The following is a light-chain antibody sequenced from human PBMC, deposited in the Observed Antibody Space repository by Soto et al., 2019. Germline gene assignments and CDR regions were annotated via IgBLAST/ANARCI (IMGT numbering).Light chain of an antibody. CDR3: KQYNTWRT. CDR1: ESVNYN. V-gene: IGKV3-15*01. J-gene: IGKJ1*01. Sequence: EIVMTQSPATLSVSPGERATLSCRASESVNYNLAWYQQKPGQPPRLLIHDASTRAAGIPDRFSGSGSGTEFTLIISSLQSEDSAVYYCKQYNTWRTFGQGTKVEIK. CDR2: DAS.